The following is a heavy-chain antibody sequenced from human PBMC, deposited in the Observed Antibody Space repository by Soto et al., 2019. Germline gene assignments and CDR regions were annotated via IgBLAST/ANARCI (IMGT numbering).Heavy chain of an antibody. CDR3: AKSGYDFWSGYSNWFDP. V-gene: IGHV4-61*01. CDR1: GGSVSSGSYY. D-gene: IGHD3-3*01. J-gene: IGHJ5*02. Sequence: LETLSLTCTVSGGSVSSGSYYWSWIRQPPGKGLEWIGYIYYSGSTNYNPSLKSRVTISVDTSKNQFSLKLSSVTAADTAVYYCAKSGYDFWSGYSNWFDPWGQGTLVTVSS. CDR2: IYYSGST.